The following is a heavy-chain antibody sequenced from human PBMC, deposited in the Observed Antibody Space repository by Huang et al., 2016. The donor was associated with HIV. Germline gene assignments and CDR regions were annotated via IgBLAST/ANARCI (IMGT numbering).Heavy chain of an antibody. V-gene: IGHV1-69*13. CDR2: IIPIFGTA. D-gene: IGHD3-22*01. J-gene: IGHJ4*02. Sequence: QVQLVQSGAEVKKPGSSVKVSCKASGGTFSSYAISWVRQAPGQGLEWLGGIIPIFGTANYGHKFQGRVTITADESTSTAYMELSSLRSEDTAVYYCARARGYYDSSVSYYFDYWGQGTLVTVSS. CDR1: GGTFSSYA. CDR3: ARARGYYDSSVSYYFDY.